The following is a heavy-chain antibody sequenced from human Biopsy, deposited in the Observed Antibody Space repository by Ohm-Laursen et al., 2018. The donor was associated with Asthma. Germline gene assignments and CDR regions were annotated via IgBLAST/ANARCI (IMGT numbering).Heavy chain of an antibody. CDR3: ASDFPKDYVRYNFQF. CDR1: GCSLTDLS. J-gene: IGHJ4*02. D-gene: IGHD4-17*01. V-gene: IGHV1-24*01. CDR2: HDHEEGGT. Sequence: ASVKVSCKVSGCSLTDLSMHWVRQAPGQGLEWMGGHDHEEGGTANARRFQGRVTMTEATSTDTAYVELSSLSSDDTAVYYCASDFPKDYVRYNFQFWGQGTLVTVSS.